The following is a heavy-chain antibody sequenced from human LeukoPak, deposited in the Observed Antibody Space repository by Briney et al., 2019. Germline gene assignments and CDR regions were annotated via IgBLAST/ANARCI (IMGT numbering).Heavy chain of an antibody. D-gene: IGHD6-19*01. J-gene: IGHJ6*02. CDR1: GFTFSSYE. CDR2: ISSSGSTI. V-gene: IGHV3-48*03. Sequence: QPGGSLRLSCAASGFTFSSYEMNWVRQAPGKGLEWVSYISSSGSTIYYADSVKGRFTISRDNAKNSLYLQMNSLRAEDTGVYYCARDQHSSGWYFSYYYYGMDVWGQGTTVTVSS. CDR3: ARDQHSSGWYFSYYYYGMDV.